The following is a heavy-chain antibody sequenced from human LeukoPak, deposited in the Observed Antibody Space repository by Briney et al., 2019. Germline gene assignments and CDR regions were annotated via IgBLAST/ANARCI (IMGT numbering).Heavy chain of an antibody. CDR1: DCSISSGNY. CDR3: ARNDSSGYFDY. J-gene: IGHJ4*02. Sequence: PSETLSLTCDVSDCSISSGNYWGWIRQPPGKGLEWIGSVYHSGSTHYSPSLKSRVTIAVDTSKNQFSLKLSSVTAADTAVYYCARNDSSGYFDYWGQGTLVTVSS. CDR2: VYHSGST. D-gene: IGHD3-22*01. V-gene: IGHV4-38-2*01.